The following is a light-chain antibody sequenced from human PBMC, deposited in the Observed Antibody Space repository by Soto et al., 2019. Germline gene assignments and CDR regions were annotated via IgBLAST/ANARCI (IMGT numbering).Light chain of an antibody. Sequence: DIQMTQSPSTLSASVGDRVTITCRASQSIGVWLAWYQQKPGTAPKLLIYKTSTLDSGVPLRFSGSVSGTEFTLTISSLQPDDFTTYYCQRYMNYFRTFGQGTKVDI. V-gene: IGKV1-5*03. CDR1: QSIGVW. CDR3: QRYMNYFRT. CDR2: KTS. J-gene: IGKJ1*01.